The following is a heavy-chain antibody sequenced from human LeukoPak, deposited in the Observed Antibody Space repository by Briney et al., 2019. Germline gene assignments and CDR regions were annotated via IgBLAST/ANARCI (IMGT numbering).Heavy chain of an antibody. V-gene: IGHV3-23*01. J-gene: IGHJ3*02. CDR3: AKGRGYGYLPDAFDI. Sequence: PGGSLRLSCAASGFTFSSYAMSWVRQAPGKGLEWVSAISGSGGSTYYADSVKGRSTIPRDNSKNTLYLQMNSLRAEDTAVYYCAKGRGYGYLPDAFDIWGQGTMVTVSS. D-gene: IGHD5-18*01. CDR1: GFTFSSYA. CDR2: ISGSGGST.